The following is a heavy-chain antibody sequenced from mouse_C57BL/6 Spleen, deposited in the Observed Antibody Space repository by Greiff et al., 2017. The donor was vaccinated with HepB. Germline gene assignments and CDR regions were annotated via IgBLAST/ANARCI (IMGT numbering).Heavy chain of an antibody. CDR2: INPGSGGT. J-gene: IGHJ4*01. CDR1: GYAFTNYL. Sequence: VKLMESGAELVRPGTSVKVSCKASGYAFTNYLIEWVKQRPGQGLEWIGVINPGSGGTNYNEKFKGKATLTADKSSSTAYMQLSSLTSEDSAVYFCARGDGYYVGYYYAMDYWGQGTSVTVSS. CDR3: ARGDGYYVGYYYAMDY. D-gene: IGHD2-3*01. V-gene: IGHV1-54*01.